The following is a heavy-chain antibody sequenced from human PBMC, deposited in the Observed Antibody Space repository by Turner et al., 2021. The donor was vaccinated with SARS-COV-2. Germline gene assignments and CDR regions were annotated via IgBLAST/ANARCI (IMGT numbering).Heavy chain of an antibody. V-gene: IGHV4-31*03. CDR2: IYYSGST. CDR3: ATCAVTTGYYYYYGMDV. D-gene: IGHD4-17*01. J-gene: IGHJ6*02. CDR1: GGSISSGGYY. Sequence: QLQLQESGPGLVKPSETLSLTCTVSGGSISSGGYYWSWIRQHPGKGLEWIGYIYYSGSTYYNPSLKSRVTISVDTSKNQFSLKLSSVTAADTAVYYCATCAVTTGYYYYYGMDVWGQGTTVTVSS.